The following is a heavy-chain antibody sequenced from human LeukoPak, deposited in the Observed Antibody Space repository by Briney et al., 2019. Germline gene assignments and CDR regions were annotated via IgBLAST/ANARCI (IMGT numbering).Heavy chain of an antibody. CDR3: ARGPSRLRGNWFDP. CDR1: GGSISSGGYS. Sequence: SETLSLTCAVSGGSISSGGYSWHWIRQSPGRGLEWIGYIYHGGSTYYNPSLKSRVTISVDTSKNQFSLKLSSVTAADTAVYYCARGPSRLRGNWFDPWGQGTLVTVSS. CDR2: IYHGGST. J-gene: IGHJ5*02. V-gene: IGHV4-30-2*06. D-gene: IGHD5-12*01.